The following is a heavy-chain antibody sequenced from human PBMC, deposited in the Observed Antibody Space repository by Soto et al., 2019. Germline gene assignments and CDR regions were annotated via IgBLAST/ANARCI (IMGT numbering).Heavy chain of an antibody. D-gene: IGHD5-12*01. V-gene: IGHV6-1*01. J-gene: IGHJ5*02. Sequence: SQTRSLTCAISGDSVSSNSAAWNWIRQSPSRGLEWLGRTYYRSKWYNDYAVSVKSRITINPDTSKNQFSLQLNSVTPEDTAVYYCARGMVVAKGPSNWFDPWGQGTLVTVSS. CDR3: ARGMVVAKGPSNWFDP. CDR2: TYYRSKWYN. CDR1: GDSVSSNSAA.